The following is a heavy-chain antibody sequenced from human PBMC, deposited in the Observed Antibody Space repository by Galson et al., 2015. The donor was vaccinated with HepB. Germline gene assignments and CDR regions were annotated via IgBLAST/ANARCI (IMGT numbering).Heavy chain of an antibody. J-gene: IGHJ5*02. CDR2: ISSSGSTI. Sequence: SLRLSCAAFGFTFSDYYMSWIRQAPGKGLEWVSYISSSGSTIYYADSVKGRFTISRDNAKNSLYLQMNSLRAEDTAVYYCARVGTMVRGNQRLPRSNWFDPWGQGTLVTVSS. CDR1: GFTFSDYY. V-gene: IGHV3-11*01. D-gene: IGHD3-10*01. CDR3: ARVGTMVRGNQRLPRSNWFDP.